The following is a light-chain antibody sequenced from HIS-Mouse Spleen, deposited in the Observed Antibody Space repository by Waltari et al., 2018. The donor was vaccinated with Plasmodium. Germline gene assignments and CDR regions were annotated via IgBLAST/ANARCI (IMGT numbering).Light chain of an antibody. CDR2: EGS. J-gene: IGLJ2*01. CDR1: SSDVGSYNL. CDR3: CSYAGSSTFVV. V-gene: IGLV2-23*03. Sequence: ISCTGTSSDVGSYNLVSWYQQHPGKAPKLMIYEGSKRPSGVSNRFSGSKSGNTASLTISGLQAEDEADYYCCSYAGSSTFVVFGGGTKLTVL.